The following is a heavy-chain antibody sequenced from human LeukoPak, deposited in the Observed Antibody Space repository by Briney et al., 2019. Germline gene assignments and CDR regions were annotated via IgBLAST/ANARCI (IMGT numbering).Heavy chain of an antibody. Sequence: PSETLSLTCTVSGVSISSYYWSWIRQPAGNGLEWIGRIYTSGGTNYNPSLKSGVTMSVDTSKNQVSLKLSSVTAADTAVYYCARDLGRSGSSWYGWFDPWGQGTLVTVSS. CDR1: GVSISSYY. CDR2: IYTSGGT. J-gene: IGHJ5*02. CDR3: ARDLGRSGSSWYGWFDP. V-gene: IGHV4-4*07. D-gene: IGHD6-13*01.